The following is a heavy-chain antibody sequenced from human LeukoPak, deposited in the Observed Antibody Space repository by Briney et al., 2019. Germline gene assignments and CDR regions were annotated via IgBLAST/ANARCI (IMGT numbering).Heavy chain of an antibody. CDR3: ARAGVGAIYYFDY. Sequence: GGSLRLSCAASGFTFSSYSMNWVRQAPGKGLEWVSYISSSSSTIYYADSVKGRFTISRDNAKNTLYLQMKSLRVEDTAVYYCARAGVGAIYYFDYWGQGTLVTVSS. CDR1: GFTFSSYS. J-gene: IGHJ4*02. CDR2: ISSSSSTI. D-gene: IGHD1-26*01. V-gene: IGHV3-48*01.